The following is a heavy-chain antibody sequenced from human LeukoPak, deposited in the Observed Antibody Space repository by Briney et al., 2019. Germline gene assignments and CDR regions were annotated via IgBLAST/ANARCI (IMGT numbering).Heavy chain of an antibody. CDR3: ARTEYYFDH. D-gene: IGHD3-10*01. V-gene: IGHV4-59*01. CDR1: GASISSYY. CDR2: IYYSGSS. Sequence: SETLSLTCTVSGASISSYYWSWIRQPPGKGLEWIGYIYYSGSSNYNPSLKSRVTTSVDTSKGQFSLKVSSVTAADTAVYYCARTEYYFDHWGQGTLVTVSS. J-gene: IGHJ4*02.